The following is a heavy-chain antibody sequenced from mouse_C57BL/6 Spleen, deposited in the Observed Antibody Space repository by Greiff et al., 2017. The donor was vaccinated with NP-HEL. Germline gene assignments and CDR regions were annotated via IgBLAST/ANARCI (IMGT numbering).Heavy chain of an antibody. J-gene: IGHJ2*01. CDR1: GYAFSSYW. CDR3: ARSGDYGNNDY. CDR2: IYPGDGDT. D-gene: IGHD2-1*01. V-gene: IGHV1-80*01. Sequence: QVQLQQSGAELVKPGASVKISCKASGYAFSSYWMNWVKQRPGKGLEWIGQIYPGDGDTNYNGKFKGKATLTADKSSSTAYMQLSSLTSEDSAVYFCARSGDYGNNDYWGQGTTLTVSS.